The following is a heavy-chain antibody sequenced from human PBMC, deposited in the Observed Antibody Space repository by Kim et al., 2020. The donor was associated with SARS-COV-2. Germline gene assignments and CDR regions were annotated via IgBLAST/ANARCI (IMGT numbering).Heavy chain of an antibody. D-gene: IGHD6-13*01. CDR3: ARSKYSSSYWYFDL. Sequence: SPSFQGQVTISADKSISTAYLQWSSLKASDTAMYYCARSKYSSSYWYFDLWGRGTLVTVPS. J-gene: IGHJ2*01. V-gene: IGHV5-51*01.